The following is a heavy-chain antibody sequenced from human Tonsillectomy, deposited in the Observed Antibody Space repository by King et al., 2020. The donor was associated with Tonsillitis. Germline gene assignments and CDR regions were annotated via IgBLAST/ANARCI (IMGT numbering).Heavy chain of an antibody. V-gene: IGHV2-70*11. Sequence: VTLKESGPALVKPTQTLTLTCTFSGFSLSTSGMCVSWIRHPPGKALEWLARIDWDDDKYYSTSLKTRLTISKDTSKNQVVLTMTNMDPVDTATYYCARTYGSGSYSYFYYWGQGTLGTVSS. CDR2: IDWDDDK. J-gene: IGHJ4*02. D-gene: IGHD3-10*01. CDR1: GFSLSTSGMC. CDR3: ARTYGSGSYSYFYY.